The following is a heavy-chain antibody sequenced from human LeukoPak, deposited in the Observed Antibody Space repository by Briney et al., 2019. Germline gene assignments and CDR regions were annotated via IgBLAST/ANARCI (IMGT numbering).Heavy chain of an antibody. CDR1: GFTFNNAW. CDR2: IKSNTDGGTT. V-gene: IGHV3-15*01. Sequence: GGSLRLSCAASGFTFNNAWMSWVRQAPGKGLEWVGRIKSNTDGGTTDYTAPVKGRFTISRDDSKNTLYLQMNSLKTEDTAVYYCTTEEMATTNAWGQGTLVTVSS. D-gene: IGHD5-24*01. J-gene: IGHJ5*02. CDR3: TTEEMATTNA.